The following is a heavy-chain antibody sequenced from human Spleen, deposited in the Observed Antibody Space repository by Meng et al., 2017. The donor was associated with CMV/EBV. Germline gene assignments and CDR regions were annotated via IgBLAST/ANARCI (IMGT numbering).Heavy chain of an antibody. CDR3: ARFVTGGSIDPFDV. D-gene: IGHD1-26*01. Sequence: GESLKISCAASGFTFSSYGMHWVRQAPGKGLEWVSHISSSGSYMYYADSLKGRVTVSRDNARNSLYLLMNSLRAEDTAIYYCARFVTGGSIDPFDVWGQGTMVTVSS. J-gene: IGHJ3*01. V-gene: IGHV3-21*01. CDR1: GFTFSSYG. CDR2: ISSSGSYM.